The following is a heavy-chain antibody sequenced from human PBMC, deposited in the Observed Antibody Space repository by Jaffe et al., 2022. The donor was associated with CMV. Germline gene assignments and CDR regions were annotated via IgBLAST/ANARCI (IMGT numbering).Heavy chain of an antibody. CDR3: ARAGGWGYYFYGMDV. Sequence: EMQLVQSGAEVKKPGESLKISCKGSGYSFNTYWIGWVRQMPGKGLEWMGIIYPGDSDTRYSPSFEGQVTISADKSFSTAYLQWSSLKASDTAIYYCARAGGWGYYFYGMDVWGQGTTVTVSS. CDR1: GYSFNTYW. V-gene: IGHV5-51*01. J-gene: IGHJ6*02. D-gene: IGHD6-19*01. CDR2: IYPGDSDT.